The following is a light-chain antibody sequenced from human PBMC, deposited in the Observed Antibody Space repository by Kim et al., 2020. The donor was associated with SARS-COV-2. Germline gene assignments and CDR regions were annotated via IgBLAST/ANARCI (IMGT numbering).Light chain of an antibody. CDR2: EGS. Sequence: QSALTQPASVSGSPGQSITISCTGTSSDVGSYNLVSWYQHHPGKAPKLMIYEGSKRPSGVSSRFSGSKSGNTASLTISGLQAEDEADYYCCSYAGGPYVFGTGTKVTVL. CDR3: CSYAGGPYV. V-gene: IGLV2-23*01. CDR1: SSDVGSYNL. J-gene: IGLJ1*01.